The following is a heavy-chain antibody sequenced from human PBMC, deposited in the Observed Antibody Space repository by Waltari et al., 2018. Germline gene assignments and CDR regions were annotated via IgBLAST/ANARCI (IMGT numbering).Heavy chain of an antibody. Sequence: QVQLQESGPGLVKPSETLSLTCTVSGGSISSYYWSWIRQPPGKGLEWIGYIYYSGSTNYNPSLKSRVTISVDTSKNQFSLKLSSVTAADTAVYYCAASGCGGDCYYYYGMDVWGQGTTVTVSS. CDR1: GGSISSYY. D-gene: IGHD2-21*02. J-gene: IGHJ6*02. CDR3: AASGCGGDCYYYYGMDV. V-gene: IGHV4-59*01. CDR2: IYYSGST.